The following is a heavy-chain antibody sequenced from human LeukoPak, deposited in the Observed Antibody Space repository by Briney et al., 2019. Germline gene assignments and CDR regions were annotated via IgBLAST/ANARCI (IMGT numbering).Heavy chain of an antibody. Sequence: YPGGSLRLSCAASGFTFSSYWMHWVRQGPGKGLVWVSRINSDGSSTSYADSVKGRFTISRDNANNALYLQMNSLRAEDTAVYYCARHPTLYPDWGQGTLVTVSS. D-gene: IGHD2-8*01. J-gene: IGHJ4*02. CDR3: ARHPTLYPD. CDR1: GFTFSSYW. V-gene: IGHV3-74*01. CDR2: INSDGSST.